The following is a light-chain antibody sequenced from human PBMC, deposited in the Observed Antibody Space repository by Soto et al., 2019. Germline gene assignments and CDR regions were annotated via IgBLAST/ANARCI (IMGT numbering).Light chain of an antibody. Sequence: QTVVTQEPSFSVSPGGTVTLTCGLSSGSVSTNYYPSWYQQTPGQAPRTLIYNTNTRSSGVPDRFSGSILGNKAALTITGAQADDEWDYYCVLYMGSGIWVFGGGTNLTVL. J-gene: IGLJ3*02. CDR1: SGSVSTNYY. V-gene: IGLV8-61*01. CDR2: NTN. CDR3: VLYMGSGIWV.